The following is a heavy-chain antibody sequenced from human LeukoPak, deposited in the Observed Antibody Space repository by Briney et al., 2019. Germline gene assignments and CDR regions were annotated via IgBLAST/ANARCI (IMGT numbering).Heavy chain of an antibody. J-gene: IGHJ5*02. V-gene: IGHV4-39*07. CDR3: ARDSPDCGSTTCYKDWFDP. Sequence: SETLSLTCTVSGVSISSGTYYWGWIRQPPGKGLQWIGSVYYSGSTYYNPSLQSRVTISVDTSKNHFSLKLSSVTAADTAVYYCARDSPDCGSTTCYKDWFDPWGQGTLVTVSS. CDR2: VYYSGST. CDR1: GVSISSGTYY. D-gene: IGHD2-2*02.